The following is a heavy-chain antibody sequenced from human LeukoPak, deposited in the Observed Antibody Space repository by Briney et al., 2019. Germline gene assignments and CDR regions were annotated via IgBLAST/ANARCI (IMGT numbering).Heavy chain of an antibody. D-gene: IGHD1-14*01. Sequence: PSETLSLTCTVSGGSISSYYWSWIRQPPGKGLEWIGYIYYSGSTNYNPFLKSRVTISVDTSKNQFSLKLSSVTAADTAVYYCASLTTDSYGMDVWGQGTTVTVSS. V-gene: IGHV4-59*01. CDR2: IYYSGST. CDR1: GGSISSYY. CDR3: ASLTTDSYGMDV. J-gene: IGHJ6*02.